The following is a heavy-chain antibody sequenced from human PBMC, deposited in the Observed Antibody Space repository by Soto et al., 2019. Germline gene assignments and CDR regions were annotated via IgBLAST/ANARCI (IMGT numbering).Heavy chain of an antibody. V-gene: IGHV3-23*01. J-gene: IGHJ5*02. Sequence: EVQLLESGGGLVQPGGSLRLSCAASGFTFSSYAMSWVRQSPGKGLEWVSGVSGSGDSTYYADSVKGRFTISRDNSKNTLYLQINSLRAEDTAVYYCAKDPRGYSANYGGPNWFHPWGQGTLVAVSS. CDR1: GFTFSSYA. CDR2: VSGSGDST. D-gene: IGHD1-26*01. CDR3: AKDPRGYSANYGGPNWFHP.